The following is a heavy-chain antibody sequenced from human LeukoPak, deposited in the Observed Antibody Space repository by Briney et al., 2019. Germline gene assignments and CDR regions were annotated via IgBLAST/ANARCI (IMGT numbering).Heavy chain of an antibody. V-gene: IGHV1-24*01. Sequence: ASVKVSCTVSGYTLTELSMHWVRQAPGKGLEWMGGFDPEDGETIYAQKFQGRVTMTEDTSTDTAYMELSSLRSEDTAVYYCATAGQHSTGWGTVWGQGTLVTVSS. CDR3: ATAGQHSTGWGTV. CDR2: FDPEDGET. J-gene: IGHJ4*02. CDR1: GYTLTELS. D-gene: IGHD6-19*01.